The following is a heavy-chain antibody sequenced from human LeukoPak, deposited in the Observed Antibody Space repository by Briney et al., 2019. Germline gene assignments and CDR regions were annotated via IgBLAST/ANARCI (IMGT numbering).Heavy chain of an antibody. J-gene: IGHJ5*02. CDR1: GYTFTSYD. CDR2: MNPNSGNT. V-gene: IGHV1-8*01. Sequence: ASVKVSCKASGYTFTSYDINWVRQATGQGLEWMGSMNPNSGNTGYAQKFQGRVTMTRNTSISTAYMELSSLRSEDTAVYYCARVLYSSSWYGDYNWFDPWGHGTLVTVSS. CDR3: ARVLYSSSWYGDYNWFDP. D-gene: IGHD6-13*01.